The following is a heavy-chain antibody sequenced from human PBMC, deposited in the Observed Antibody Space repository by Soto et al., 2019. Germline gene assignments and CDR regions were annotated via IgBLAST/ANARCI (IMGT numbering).Heavy chain of an antibody. Sequence: GGSLRLSCAASGFIVSSNYMTWVRQAPGKGLEWVSVLYSDGRTAYADSAKGRFTISRDISKNTVYLQMNSPRAEDTAVYYCARESSDSSGYYQIDYWGQGTLVTVSS. J-gene: IGHJ4*02. D-gene: IGHD3-22*01. V-gene: IGHV3-53*01. CDR3: ARESSDSSGYYQIDY. CDR1: GFIVSSNY. CDR2: LYSDGRT.